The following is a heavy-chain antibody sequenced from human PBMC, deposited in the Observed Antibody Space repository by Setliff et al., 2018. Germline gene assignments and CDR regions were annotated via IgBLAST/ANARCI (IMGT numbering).Heavy chain of an antibody. Sequence: ASVKVSCKASGYTFTDFGVSWVRQAPGQGLEWVGWISPHNGNTYYAPKFQGAVLMTADTSTTTAYLELRSLRSDDTAVYYCSRLVRFCTRIVCQRLSGDDYWGQGTLVTVSS. CDR3: SRLVRFCTRIVCQRLSGDDY. D-gene: IGHD3-10*01. V-gene: IGHV1-18*01. J-gene: IGHJ4*02. CDR1: GYTFTDFG. CDR2: ISPHNGNT.